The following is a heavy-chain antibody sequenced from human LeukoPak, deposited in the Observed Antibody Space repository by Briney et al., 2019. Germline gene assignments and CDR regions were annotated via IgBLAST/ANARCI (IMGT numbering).Heavy chain of an antibody. CDR1: GGSFSGYY. CDR2: INHSGST. V-gene: IGHV4-34*01. J-gene: IGHJ6*03. D-gene: IGHD6-13*01. Sequence: PSETLSLTCAVYGGSFSGYYWSWIRQPPGKGLEWIGEINHSGSTNYNPSLKSRVTISVDTSKNQFSLKLSSVTAADTAVYYCARGPKSGYMSSSWHYYYYMDVWGKGTTVTVSS. CDR3: ARGPKSGYMSSSWHYYYYMDV.